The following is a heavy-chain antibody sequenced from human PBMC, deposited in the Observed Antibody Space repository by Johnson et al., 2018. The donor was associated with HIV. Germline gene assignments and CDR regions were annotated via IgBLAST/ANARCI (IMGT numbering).Heavy chain of an antibody. CDR2: IGTAGDT. CDR1: GFTFSSYD. D-gene: IGHD3-16*01. V-gene: IGHV3-13*01. J-gene: IGHJ3*02. CDR3: ARVSYDGILKTVGAFDI. Sequence: EVQLVESGGGLVKPGGSLRLSCAASGFTFSSYDMHWVRQATGKGLEWVSAIGTAGDTYYPGSVKGRFTISRDNSENTLYVQINNLRAEDTAVYYCARVSYDGILKTVGAFDIWGQGTMVTVSS.